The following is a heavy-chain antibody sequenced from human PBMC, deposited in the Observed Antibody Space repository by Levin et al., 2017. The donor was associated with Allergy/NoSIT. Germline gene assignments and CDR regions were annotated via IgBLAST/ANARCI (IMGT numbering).Heavy chain of an antibody. Sequence: GASVKVSCKTSGGTFNNYAIGWVRQAPGQGLEWMGRIIPLLNIANYAQKFQGRVTIMADKSATTVYMELSSLRSDDTAVYYCARGGRSGSYFFDYWGQGTLVTVSS. V-gene: IGHV1-69*04. CDR3: ARGGRSGSYFFDY. D-gene: IGHD6-19*01. CDR1: GGTFNNYA. CDR2: IIPLLNIA. J-gene: IGHJ4*02.